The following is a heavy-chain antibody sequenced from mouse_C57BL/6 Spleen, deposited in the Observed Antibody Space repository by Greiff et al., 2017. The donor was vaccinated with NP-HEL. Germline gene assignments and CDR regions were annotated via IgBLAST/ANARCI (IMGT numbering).Heavy chain of an antibody. D-gene: IGHD2-3*01. CDR1: GYTFTDYN. V-gene: IGHV1-18*01. J-gene: IGHJ3*01. Sequence: VQLQQSGPELVKPGASVKIPCKASGYTFTDYNMDWVKQSHGKSLEWIGDINPNNGGTIYNQKFKGKATLTVDKSSSTAYMELRSLTSEDTAVYYCALIYDGYDWFAYWGQGTLVTVSA. CDR3: ALIYDGYDWFAY. CDR2: INPNNGGT.